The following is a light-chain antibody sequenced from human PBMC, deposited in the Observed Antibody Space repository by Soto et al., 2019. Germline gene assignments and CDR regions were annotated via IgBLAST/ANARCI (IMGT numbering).Light chain of an antibody. CDR2: GAS. V-gene: IGKV3-20*01. CDR1: QSVSSN. J-gene: IGKJ1*01. Sequence: EILLTKSPGTLSLSPGERATLSCRASQSVSSNLAWYQQKPGQAPRLLIYGASTRATGIPARFSGSGSGTDFTLTISRLEPEDFAVYYCQQYGSSRTFGQGTKVDIK. CDR3: QQYGSSRT.